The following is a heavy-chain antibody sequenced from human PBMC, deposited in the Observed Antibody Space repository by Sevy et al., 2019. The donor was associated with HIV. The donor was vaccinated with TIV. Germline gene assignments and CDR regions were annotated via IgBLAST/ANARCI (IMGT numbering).Heavy chain of an antibody. D-gene: IGHD2-8*02. V-gene: IGHV3-15*01. CDR2: IKAKSDGGTI. CDR1: GFTLSYAW. CDR3: NTDPIIVLLVTDGMDV. Sequence: GGSLRLSCAASGFTLSYAWMSWVRQAPGKGLEWVGRIKAKSDGGTIDYAAPVKGRFTISRDDSKNTLYLQMNSLKTEDTGIYYCNTDPIIVLLVTDGMDVWGQGTTVTVSS. J-gene: IGHJ6*02.